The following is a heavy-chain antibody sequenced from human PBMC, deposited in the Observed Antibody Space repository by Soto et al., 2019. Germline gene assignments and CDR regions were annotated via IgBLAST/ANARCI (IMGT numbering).Heavy chain of an antibody. D-gene: IGHD6-19*01. CDR2: MYYSGST. CDR1: GDSISSSIYY. Sequence: PSETLCLTCTVSGDSISSSIYYWGWIRQPPGKGLEWIGSMYYSGSTYYNPSLNSRVTISVDTSKNQFSLKVSSVTAADTAVYYCARLRGSSGWYKDYWGQGTQVTVSS. J-gene: IGHJ4*02. CDR3: ARLRGSSGWYKDY. V-gene: IGHV4-39*01.